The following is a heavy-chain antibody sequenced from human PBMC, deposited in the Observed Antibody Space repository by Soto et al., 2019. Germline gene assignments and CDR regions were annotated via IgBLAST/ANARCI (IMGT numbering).Heavy chain of an antibody. Sequence: SVKVSCKAPGGAFSSYAISWVRQAPGQGLEWMGGIIPIFGTANYAQKFQGRVTITADESTSTAYMELSSLRSEDTAVYYCARDRDNIVVVVAATLEGGYYYYGMDVWGQGTTVTVSS. D-gene: IGHD2-15*01. CDR3: ARDRDNIVVVVAATLEGGYYYYGMDV. J-gene: IGHJ6*02. CDR1: GGAFSSYA. CDR2: IIPIFGTA. V-gene: IGHV1-69*13.